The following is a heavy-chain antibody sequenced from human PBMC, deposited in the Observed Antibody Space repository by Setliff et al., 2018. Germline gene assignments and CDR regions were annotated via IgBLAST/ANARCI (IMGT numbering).Heavy chain of an antibody. CDR2: IYYSGST. CDR3: ARDRQYCSSTSCYTSYFYYYAMDI. Sequence: SETLSLTCTVSGGSISSSSYYWGWVRQPPGKGLEWIGSIYYSGSTYYNPSLKSRVTISVDTSKNQFSLKLSSVTAADTAVYYCARDRQYCSSTSCYTSYFYYYAMDIWGQGTTVTVSS. J-gene: IGHJ6*02. V-gene: IGHV4-39*07. D-gene: IGHD2-2*02. CDR1: GGSISSSSYY.